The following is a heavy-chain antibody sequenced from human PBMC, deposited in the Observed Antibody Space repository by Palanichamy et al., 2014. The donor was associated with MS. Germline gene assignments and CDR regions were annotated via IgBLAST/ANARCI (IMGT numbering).Heavy chain of an antibody. J-gene: IGHJ3*01. Sequence: EVNLVESGGGLVXPGGSLRLSCAASGLSLSSYWMHWFRQAPGEGLVWVSRLSSDGTNSRYADSVKGRFTISRDDAENILYLEMNSLRAEDTAVFYCARGTTMRAFDVWGPGTMVAVSS. CDR1: GLSLSSYW. CDR3: ARGTTMRAFDV. V-gene: IGHV3-74*01. D-gene: IGHD1-1*01. CDR2: LSSDGTNS.